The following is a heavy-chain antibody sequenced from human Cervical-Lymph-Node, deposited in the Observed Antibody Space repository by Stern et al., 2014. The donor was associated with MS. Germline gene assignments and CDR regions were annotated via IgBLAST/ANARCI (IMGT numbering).Heavy chain of an antibody. Sequence: EVQLVESGGGLVKPGGSLRLSCTGSGFTFSGYTMNWVRQAPGKGLEWVVSMISSSRYIYYSDSVKGRFTISRDNVNSSVYLHMDSLRVEDTAVYFCARGKEGRWAHWGQGTLVTVSS. CDR3: ARGKEGRWAH. J-gene: IGHJ1*01. CDR2: MISSSRYI. CDR1: GFTFSGYT. D-gene: IGHD4-23*01. V-gene: IGHV3-21*01.